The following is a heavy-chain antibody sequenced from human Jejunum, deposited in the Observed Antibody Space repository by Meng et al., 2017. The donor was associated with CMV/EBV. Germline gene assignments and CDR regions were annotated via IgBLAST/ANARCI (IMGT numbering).Heavy chain of an antibody. CDR1: ERLSRKNVG. CDR3: ARALAMAGDIIDY. D-gene: IGHD6-19*01. Sequence: ERLSRKNVGGKRNGQSPSRGLEWLGRTYYRYKWYKEYAVSVKSRITIDPDTSKNQFSLQLNSVTPEDTAVYYCARALAMAGDIIDYWGQGTLVTVSS. J-gene: IGHJ4*02. V-gene: IGHV6-1*01. CDR2: TYYRYKWYK.